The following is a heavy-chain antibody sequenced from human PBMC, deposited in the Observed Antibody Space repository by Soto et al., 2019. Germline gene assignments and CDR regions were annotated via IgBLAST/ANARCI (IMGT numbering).Heavy chain of an antibody. D-gene: IGHD6-13*01. CDR3: ACLSGKAAGKRFGAFDI. V-gene: IGHV4-39*01. Sequence: SETLSLTCTVSGGYISSSSYYWGWIRQPPGKGLEWIGSIYYSGSTYYNPSLKSRVTISVDTSKNQFSLKLSSVTAADTAVYYCACLSGKAAGKRFGAFDIWGQGTMVTVSS. CDR1: GGYISSSSYY. CDR2: IYYSGST. J-gene: IGHJ3*02.